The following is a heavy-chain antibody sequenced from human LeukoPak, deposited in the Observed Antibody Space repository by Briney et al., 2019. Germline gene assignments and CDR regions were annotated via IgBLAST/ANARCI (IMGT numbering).Heavy chain of an antibody. J-gene: IGHJ5*02. Sequence: PGGSLRLSCAASGFTFSSYGMHWVRQAPGKGLEWVAVISYDGSNKYYADSVKGRFTTSRDNSKNTLYLQMNSLRAEDTAVYYCARDLYSYDSSEIDPWGQGTLVTVSS. CDR2: ISYDGSNK. CDR3: ARDLYSYDSSEIDP. D-gene: IGHD3-22*01. CDR1: GFTFSSYG. V-gene: IGHV3-30*03.